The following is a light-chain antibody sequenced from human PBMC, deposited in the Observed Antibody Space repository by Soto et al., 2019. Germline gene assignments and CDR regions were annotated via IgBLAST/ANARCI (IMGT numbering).Light chain of an antibody. Sequence: EIVMTQSPAALSLSPGKRTTLFCRASQNVNTNLAWYQQRPGQAPRLLICGASTRATGIPARFSGSGSGTEFNLIISGLQSEDLAVYYCQQYNDWPPFTLGPGTKVDIK. V-gene: IGKV3-15*01. CDR3: QQYNDWPPFT. J-gene: IGKJ3*01. CDR2: GAS. CDR1: QNVNTN.